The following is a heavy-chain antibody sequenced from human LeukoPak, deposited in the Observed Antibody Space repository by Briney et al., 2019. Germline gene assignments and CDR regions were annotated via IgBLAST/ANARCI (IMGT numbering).Heavy chain of an antibody. J-gene: IGHJ5*02. V-gene: IGHV1-18*01. CDR1: GYTFTSYG. CDR2: IISSNGNT. CDR3: ARGTIAVAGFDP. D-gene: IGHD6-19*01. Sequence: GASVKVSCKASGYTFTSYGISWVRQAPGQGLEWMGWIISSNGNTNYAQKFQGRVTMTTDTSTNTAYMELSSLRSEDTAVYYCARGTIAVAGFDPWGQGTLVTVSS.